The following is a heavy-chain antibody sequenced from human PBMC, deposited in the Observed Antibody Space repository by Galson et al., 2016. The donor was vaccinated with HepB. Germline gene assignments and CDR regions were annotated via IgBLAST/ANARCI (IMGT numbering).Heavy chain of an antibody. CDR1: GYTFTTFD. CDR3: ARGPTIPVAGRILGN. J-gene: IGHJ4*02. V-gene: IGHV1-8*01. CDR2: MDPISGKT. D-gene: IGHD6-19*01. Sequence: SVKVSCKASGYTFTTFDINWVRQATGQGLEWIGWMDPISGKTEYVHKFQGRVTMTRDTSISTAYMELSSLRSEDTAVYYCARGPTIPVAGRILGNWGLGTVVTVSS.